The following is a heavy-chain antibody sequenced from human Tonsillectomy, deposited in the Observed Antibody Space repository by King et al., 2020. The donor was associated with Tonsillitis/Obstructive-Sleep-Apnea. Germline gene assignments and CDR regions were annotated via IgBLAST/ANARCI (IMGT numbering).Heavy chain of an antibody. V-gene: IGHV3-7*03. Sequence: QLVQSGGGLVQPGGSLRLSCAASGLTFDRYWMSWVRQAPGKGLEWVANIKQDGSEKYYVDSVKGRFTISRDNAKNSLHLQMNSLRAEDTAVYYCATIWLWFGGRYYFDYWGQGTLVTVSS. J-gene: IGHJ4*02. D-gene: IGHD3-10*01. CDR1: GLTFDRYW. CDR3: ATIWLWFGGRYYFDY. CDR2: IKQDGSEK.